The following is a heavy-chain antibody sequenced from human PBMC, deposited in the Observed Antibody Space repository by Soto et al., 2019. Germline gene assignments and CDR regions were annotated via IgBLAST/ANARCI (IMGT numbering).Heavy chain of an antibody. J-gene: IGHJ6*03. CDR2: INPDNGDT. CDR1: GYTFSNFG. Sequence: QVQLVQSGAEVKKPGASLKVSCKASGYTFSNFGVTWVRQAPGQGLEWIGWINPDNGDTNYGQKFQGRATMTTDTFTNTAYMEVRGLRSDDTDVYYCARGVRVSAYLDYYMDVGGEGTTVTVSS. D-gene: IGHD3-10*02. V-gene: IGHV1-18*01. CDR3: ARGVRVSAYLDYYMDV.